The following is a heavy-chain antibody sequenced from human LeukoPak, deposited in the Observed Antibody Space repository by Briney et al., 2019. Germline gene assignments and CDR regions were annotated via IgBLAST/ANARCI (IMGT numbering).Heavy chain of an antibody. J-gene: IGHJ3*01. V-gene: IGHV1-69*13. Sequence: GASVKVSCKASGGTFSSYAISWVRQAPGQGLEWMGGIIPIFGTANYAQKFQGRVTITADESTSTAYMELSSLRSEDTAVYYCAREAPDEYYESSVPDAFDVWGQGTMVTVSS. D-gene: IGHD3-22*01. CDR1: GGTFSSYA. CDR3: AREAPDEYYESSVPDAFDV. CDR2: IIPIFGTA.